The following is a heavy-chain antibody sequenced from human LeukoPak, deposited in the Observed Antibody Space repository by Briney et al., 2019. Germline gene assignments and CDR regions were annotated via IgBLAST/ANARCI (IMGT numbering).Heavy chain of an antibody. D-gene: IGHD6-13*01. CDR1: GGSISTYY. CDR2: IYYSGGA. J-gene: IGHJ6*03. Sequence: SETLSLTCTVSGGSISTYYWTWIRQPPGKGLEWIGYIYYSGGANYNPSLKSRVTISVDTSKNQFSLKLSSVTAADTAVYYCAGEYSRSSYYMDVWGKGTTVTVSS. V-gene: IGHV4-59*01. CDR3: AGEYSRSSYYMDV.